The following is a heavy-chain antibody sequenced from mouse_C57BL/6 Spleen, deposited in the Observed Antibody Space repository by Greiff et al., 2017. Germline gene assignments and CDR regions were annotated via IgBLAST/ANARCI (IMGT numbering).Heavy chain of an antibody. J-gene: IGHJ1*03. CDR3: ARRGVYYDCEGWYVDV. D-gene: IGHD2-4*01. V-gene: IGHV1-9*01. CDR2: ILPGSGST. Sequence: QVQLQQSGAELMKPGASVKLSCKATGYTFTGYWIEWVKQRPGHGLEWIGEILPGSGSTNYNEKFKGKATFTADTSSNTAYMQLSSLTTEDSAIYYCARRGVYYDCEGWYVDVWGTGTTVTVSS. CDR1: GYTFTGYW.